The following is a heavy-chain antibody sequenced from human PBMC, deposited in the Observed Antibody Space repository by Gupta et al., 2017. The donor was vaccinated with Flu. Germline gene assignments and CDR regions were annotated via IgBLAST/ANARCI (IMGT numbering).Heavy chain of an antibody. CDR1: GFTSSSYG. Sequence: QMQLVESGGGVVQFGTSLRLSCAASGFTSSSYGTHWVRKAPGKGLEWVADIAGDGSHNDDADSVGGRVTIARDNSKNTLDLEMDSLRVEDTAVYYCAKDGPWTASCPYYCYYMDVWGKGTTVTVSS. CDR3: AKDGPWTASCPYYCYYMDV. J-gene: IGHJ6*03. V-gene: IGHV3-30*18. CDR2: IAGDGSHN. D-gene: IGHD2-2*01.